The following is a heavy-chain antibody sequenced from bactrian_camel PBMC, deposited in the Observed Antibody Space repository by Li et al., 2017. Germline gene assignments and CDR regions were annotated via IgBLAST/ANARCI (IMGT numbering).Heavy chain of an antibody. J-gene: IGHJ4*01. CDR3: TPGVY. CDR2: FNYAGDSK. D-gene: IGHD2*01. Sequence: EVQLVESGGGLVQAGGSLRLSCATSGFKQNTAFMRWVRQAPGKGLEWVATFNYAGDSKYYADSVKGRFIISRDDATNTLILQLNSLKTEDTAKYYCTPGVYWGQGTQV. CDR1: GFKQNTAF. V-gene: IGHV3S40*01.